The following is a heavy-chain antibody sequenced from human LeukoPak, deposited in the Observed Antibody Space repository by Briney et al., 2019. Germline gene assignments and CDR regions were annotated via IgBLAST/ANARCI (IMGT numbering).Heavy chain of an antibody. V-gene: IGHV1-2*02. CDR3: ARGDQRQWLVHGVFDY. CDR1: GYTFTGYY. D-gene: IGHD6-19*01. CDR2: INPNSGGT. J-gene: IGHJ4*02. Sequence: ASVKVSCKASGYTFTGYYMHWVRQAPGQGPEWMGWINPNSGGTSYAQKFQGRVTMTRGTSIRTAYMELSRLRSDDTAVYYCARGDQRQWLVHGVFDYWGQGTLVTVSS.